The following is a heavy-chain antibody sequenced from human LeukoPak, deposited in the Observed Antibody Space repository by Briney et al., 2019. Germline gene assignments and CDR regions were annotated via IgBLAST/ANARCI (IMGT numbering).Heavy chain of an antibody. CDR2: TYYRSKWYN. J-gene: IGHJ4*02. D-gene: IGHD3-16*02. Sequence: SQTLSLTCAISGDSVSSNSAAWNWIRQSPSRGLEWLGRTYYRSKWYNDYAVSVKSRITINPDTSKNQFSLQLNSVTPEDTAVYYCARGVWGSYRWGVYFDYWGQGTLVTVSS. CDR3: ARGVWGSYRWGVYFDY. V-gene: IGHV6-1*01. CDR1: GDSVSSNSAA.